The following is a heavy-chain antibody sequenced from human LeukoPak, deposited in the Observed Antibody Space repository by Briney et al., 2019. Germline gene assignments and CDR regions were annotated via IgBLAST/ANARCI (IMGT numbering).Heavy chain of an antibody. CDR1: GGSVSSNSAA. CDR2: TYYRSKWYN. Sequence: SQTLSLTCAISGGSVSSNSAAWNWIRQSPSRGLEWLGRTYYRSKWYNDYAVSVKSRITINPDTSKNQFSLQLNSVTPEDTAVYYCARDWGNWNYVPYNWFDPWGQGTLVTVSS. D-gene: IGHD1-7*01. V-gene: IGHV6-1*01. J-gene: IGHJ5*02. CDR3: ARDWGNWNYVPYNWFDP.